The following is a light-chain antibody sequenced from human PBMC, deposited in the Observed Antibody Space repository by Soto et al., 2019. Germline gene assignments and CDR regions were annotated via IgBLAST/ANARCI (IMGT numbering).Light chain of an antibody. CDR1: QSVSSN. CDR2: GAS. Sequence: EIVMTQSPATLSVSPGERATLSCRASQSVSSNLAWYQQKPGQAPRLLIYGASNRATGIPARFSGSGSGTDVTLTISSLEPEDFAVYYCQQRSNWLITFGQGTRLEI. J-gene: IGKJ5*01. V-gene: IGKV3-11*01. CDR3: QQRSNWLIT.